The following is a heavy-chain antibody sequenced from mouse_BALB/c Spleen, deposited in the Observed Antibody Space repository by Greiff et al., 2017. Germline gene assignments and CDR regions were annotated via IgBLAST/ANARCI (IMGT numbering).Heavy chain of an antibody. CDR3: ARGGRYYAMDY. V-gene: IGHV1S81*02. CDR1: GYTFTSYY. J-gene: IGHJ4*01. CDR2: INPSNGGT. Sequence: QVQLQQSGAELVKPGASVKLSCKASGYTFTSYYMYWVKQRPGQGLEWIGEINPSNGGTNFNEKFKSKATLTVDKSSSTAYMQLSSLTSEDSAVYDCARGGRYYAMDYWGQGTSVTVSS.